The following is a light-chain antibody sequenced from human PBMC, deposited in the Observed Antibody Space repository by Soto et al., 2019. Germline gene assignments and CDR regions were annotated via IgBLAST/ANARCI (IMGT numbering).Light chain of an antibody. V-gene: IGLV1-44*01. J-gene: IGLJ2*01. CDR3: SAWDDSLNRPV. CDR1: RSNIGTNT. Sequence: QSVLTQAPSASGAPGQRVTMSCSGSRSNIGTNTVNWYQQRPGTPPKFLIYDNYRRPSGVPDRFSGSQSGTSASLAINGLQSEDEAYYYCSAWDDSLNRPVFGGGTKLTVL. CDR2: DNY.